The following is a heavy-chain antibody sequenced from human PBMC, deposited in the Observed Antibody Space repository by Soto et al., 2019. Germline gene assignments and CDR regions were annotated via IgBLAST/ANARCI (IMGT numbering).Heavy chain of an antibody. CDR2: ISSSGSTI. V-gene: IGHV3-11*01. Sequence: GGSLRLSCAASGFTFSDYYMSWIRQAPGKGLEWVSYISSSGSTIYYADSVKGRFTISRDNAKNSLYLQMNSLRAEDTAVYYCARDYVPAAKVNFYRYYYYYMDVWGKGTTVTVSS. CDR3: ARDYVPAAKVNFYRYYYYYMDV. CDR1: GFTFSDYY. D-gene: IGHD2-2*01. J-gene: IGHJ6*03.